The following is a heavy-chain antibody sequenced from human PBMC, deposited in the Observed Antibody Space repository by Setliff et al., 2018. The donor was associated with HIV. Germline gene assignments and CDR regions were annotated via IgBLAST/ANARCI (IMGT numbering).Heavy chain of an antibody. CDR3: VRDGASGYLSN. J-gene: IGHJ4*02. D-gene: IGHD5-12*01. CDR2: INPMFGTA. CDR1: GGTFRSFG. Sequence: VKVSCKASGGTFRSFGISWVRQAPGKGLEWVGGINPMFGTANYAQKYLGRVTIRADESTITAHLELSSLTYEDTAVFYCVRDGASGYLSNWGQGTPVTVSS. V-gene: IGHV1-69*01.